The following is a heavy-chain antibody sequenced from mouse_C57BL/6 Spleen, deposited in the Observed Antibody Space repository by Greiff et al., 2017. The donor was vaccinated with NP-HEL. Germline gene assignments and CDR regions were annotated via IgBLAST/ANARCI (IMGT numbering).Heavy chain of an antibody. Sequence: EVQLQQSVAELVRPGASVKLSCTASGFNIKNTYMHWVKQRPEQGLEWIGRIDPANGNTKYAPKFQGKATITADTSSNTAYLQLSSLTSEDTAIYYCASPFLGTTVVAPYYAMDYWGQGTSVTVSS. CDR2: IDPANGNT. V-gene: IGHV14-3*01. CDR3: ASPFLGTTVVAPYYAMDY. D-gene: IGHD1-1*01. CDR1: GFNIKNTY. J-gene: IGHJ4*01.